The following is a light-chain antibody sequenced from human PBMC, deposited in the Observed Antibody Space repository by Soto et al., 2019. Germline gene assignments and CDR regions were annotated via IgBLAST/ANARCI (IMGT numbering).Light chain of an antibody. CDR1: QSVRNN. Sequence: EIVMTQSPATLSVSPGERATLSCRASQSVRNNLAWYQQKPGLAPRLLISAASARATGIPARFSGNGSETEFTLIIDNLQSEDYALYYCQQYNTWPPWTFGQRGKVDI. J-gene: IGKJ1*01. CDR3: QQYNTWPPWT. V-gene: IGKV3-15*01. CDR2: AAS.